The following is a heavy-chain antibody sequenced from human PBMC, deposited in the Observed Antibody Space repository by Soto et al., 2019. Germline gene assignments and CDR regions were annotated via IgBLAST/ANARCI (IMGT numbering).Heavy chain of an antibody. J-gene: IGHJ4*02. V-gene: IGHV4-59*01. CDR2: IYYSGST. D-gene: IGHD5-12*01. CDR3: ARAVATIYLEY. Sequence: PSETLSLTCSVSGGSISSYYWSWIRQPPGKGLEWIGYIYYSGSTNYNPSLKSRVTISVDTSKNQFSLKLSSVTAADTAVYYCARAVATIYLEYWGQGTLVTVSS. CDR1: GGSISSYY.